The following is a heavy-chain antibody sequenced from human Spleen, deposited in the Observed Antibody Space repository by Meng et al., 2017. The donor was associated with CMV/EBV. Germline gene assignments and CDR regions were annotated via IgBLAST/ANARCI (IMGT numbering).Heavy chain of an antibody. Sequence: SETLSLTCAVYGGSFSGYYWSWIRQPPGKGLEWIGEINHSGSTNYNPSLKSRVTISVDTSKNQFSLKLSSVTAADTAVYYFARGIVVPAAAPYYYYYGMDVWGQGTTVTVSS. CDR2: INHSGST. D-gene: IGHD2-2*01. CDR1: GGSFSGYY. V-gene: IGHV4-34*01. CDR3: ARGIVVPAAAPYYYYYGMDV. J-gene: IGHJ6*02.